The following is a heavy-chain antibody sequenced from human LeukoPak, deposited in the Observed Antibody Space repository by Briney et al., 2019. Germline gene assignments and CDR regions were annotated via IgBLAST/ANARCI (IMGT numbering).Heavy chain of an antibody. CDR3: AKDATEFGDSHFDS. Sequence: GGSLRLSCTASGFTFSSFGMHWVRQAPGKGVEWVAVIWNDGSHEYYADSGKGRLTLCRDNSRNTVSLQMNGLRAEDTAVYYCAKDATEFGDSHFDSWGQGSLVTVSS. J-gene: IGHJ4*02. CDR2: IWNDGSHE. V-gene: IGHV3-33*06. D-gene: IGHD4-17*01. CDR1: GFTFSSFG.